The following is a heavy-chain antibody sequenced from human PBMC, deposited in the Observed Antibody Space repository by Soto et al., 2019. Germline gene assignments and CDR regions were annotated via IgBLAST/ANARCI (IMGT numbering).Heavy chain of an antibody. J-gene: IGHJ5*02. Sequence: EVQLLESGGGLVQPGGSLRLSCAASGFTFSSYVMSWVRQAPGKGLEWVSAISGSGGSTYYADSVKGRFTISRDNSKNTLYLQMNSLSAEDTAVYYCAKVSSGSSSRGDWFDPWGQGTLVTVSS. D-gene: IGHD6-6*01. V-gene: IGHV3-23*01. CDR2: ISGSGGST. CDR3: AKVSSGSSSRGDWFDP. CDR1: GFTFSSYV.